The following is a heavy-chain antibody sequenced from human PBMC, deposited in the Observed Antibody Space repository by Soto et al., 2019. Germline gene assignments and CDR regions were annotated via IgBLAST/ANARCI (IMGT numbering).Heavy chain of an antibody. CDR1: GGTFSSYA. CDR2: IIPIFGTA. J-gene: IGHJ6*02. Sequence: QVQLVQSGAEVKKPGSSVKVSCKASGGTFSSYAISWVRQAPGQGLEWMGGIIPIFGTANYAQKFQGRVTITADESTSTAYMELSSLRSEDTAVYYCAREGTGSSRGYYYHGMDVWGQGTTVTVSS. V-gene: IGHV1-69*12. CDR3: AREGTGSSRGYYYHGMDV. D-gene: IGHD6-6*01.